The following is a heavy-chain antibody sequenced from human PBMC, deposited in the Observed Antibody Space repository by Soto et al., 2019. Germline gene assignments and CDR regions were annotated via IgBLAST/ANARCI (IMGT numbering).Heavy chain of an antibody. CDR2: ISGSGGST. J-gene: IGHJ6*03. Sequence: EVQLLESGGGLVQPGGSLRLSCAASGFTFSSYAMSWVRQAPGKGLEWVSAISGSGGSTYYADSVKGRFTISRDNSKNTLYLQMNSLRAEDTAVYYCAKDWDADSQMNHYYYYMDVWGKGTTVTVSS. V-gene: IGHV3-23*01. CDR1: GFTFSSYA. D-gene: IGHD1-26*01. CDR3: AKDWDADSQMNHYYYYMDV.